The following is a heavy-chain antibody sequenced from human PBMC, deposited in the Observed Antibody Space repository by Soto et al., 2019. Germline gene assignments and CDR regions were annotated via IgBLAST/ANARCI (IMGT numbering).Heavy chain of an antibody. J-gene: IGHJ4*02. D-gene: IGHD1-1*01. CDR3: ARAIPGIWLFTH. CDR2: VSYDGRST. V-gene: IGHV3-30*04. Sequence: QVQLVESGGGVVQPGTSLRLSCAASGFTFNTYSMHWVRQAPGKGLEWVAVVSYDGRSTYYADSVKGQFTISRDNSKNTLYLQMNSLRGDDTAVYYCARAIPGIWLFTHGGQGTLVTVSS. CDR1: GFTFNTYS.